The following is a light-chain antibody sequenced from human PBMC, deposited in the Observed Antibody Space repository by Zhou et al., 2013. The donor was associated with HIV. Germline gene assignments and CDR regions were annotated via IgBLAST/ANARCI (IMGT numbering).Light chain of an antibody. V-gene: IGKV1-9*01. Sequence: DIQLTQSPSFLSASIGDRVTITCRASQAINNYLAWYQQKAGTAPKVLISGASTLESGVPSRFIGSGSGTEFTLTISCLQSKDFATYYCQQYYEYPPTFGQGTKVEI. J-gene: IGKJ1*01. CDR2: GAS. CDR3: QQYYEYPPT. CDR1: QAINNY.